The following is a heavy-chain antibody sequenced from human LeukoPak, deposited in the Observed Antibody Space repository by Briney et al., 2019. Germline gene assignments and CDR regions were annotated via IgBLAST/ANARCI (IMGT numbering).Heavy chain of an antibody. CDR3: ARHGGIVVVPAAKPEHSLVY. CDR1: GGSISSYY. Sequence: KPSETLSLTCTVSGGSISSYYWSWIRQPPGKGLEWIGYIYYSGSTNYNPSLKSRVTISVDTSKNQFSLKLSSVTAADTAAYYCARHGGIVVVPAAKPEHSLVYWGQGPLVTVSS. CDR2: IYYSGST. J-gene: IGHJ4*02. V-gene: IGHV4-59*08. D-gene: IGHD2-2*01.